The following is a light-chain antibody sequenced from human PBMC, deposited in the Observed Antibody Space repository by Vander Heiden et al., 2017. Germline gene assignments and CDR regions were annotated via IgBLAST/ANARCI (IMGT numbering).Light chain of an antibody. V-gene: IGKV1-39*01. CDR1: PSLSSY. CDR2: GAS. Sequence: QMTQSPSSLSASVADRDTITFTASPSLSSYLDWYQQKPGQAPKLLIYGASSMHSGVPARFSGSGSGTDFTLTISSLQPEDFAIYYCQQSNNTPCTFGQGTKVEIK. J-gene: IGKJ1*01. CDR3: QQSNNTPCT.